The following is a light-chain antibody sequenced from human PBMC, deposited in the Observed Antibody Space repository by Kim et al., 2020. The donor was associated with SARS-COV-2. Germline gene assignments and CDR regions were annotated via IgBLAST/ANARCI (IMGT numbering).Light chain of an antibody. V-gene: IGKV4-1*01. CDR2: WAS. CDR3: QQYYSTPLT. Sequence: DIVMTQSPDSLAVSLGERATINCKSSQSVLYSSNNKNYLAWYQQKPGQPPKLLIYWASTRESGVPDRFSGSGSGTDFTLTISSLQAEDVAVNDCQQYYSTPLTFGQGTKLEI. CDR1: QSVLYSSNNKNY. J-gene: IGKJ2*01.